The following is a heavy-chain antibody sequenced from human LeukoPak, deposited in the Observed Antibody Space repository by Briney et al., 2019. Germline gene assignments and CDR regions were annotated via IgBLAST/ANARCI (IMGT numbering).Heavy chain of an antibody. V-gene: IGHV4-4*09. Sequence: SETLSLTCTVSGGSISSYCWSWIRQPPGKGLEWIGYIYTSGSTNYNPSLKSRVTISVDTSKNQFSLKLSSVTAADTAVYYCARLGIVGATASDYWGQGTLVTVSS. J-gene: IGHJ4*02. CDR1: GGSISSYC. CDR2: IYTSGST. D-gene: IGHD1-26*01. CDR3: ARLGIVGATASDY.